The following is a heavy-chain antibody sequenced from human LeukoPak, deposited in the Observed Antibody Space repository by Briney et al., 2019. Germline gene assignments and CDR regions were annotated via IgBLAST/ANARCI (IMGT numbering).Heavy chain of an antibody. CDR1: GLTFSSYG. CDR2: IRYDGSNK. V-gene: IGHV3-30*02. CDR3: AKDILSGSYTFD. D-gene: IGHD1-26*01. J-gene: IGHJ4*02. Sequence: GGSLRLSCAASGLTFSSYGMHWVRQAPGKGLEGVAFIRYDGSNKYYADSVKGRFTISRDNSKNTLYLQMNSLRAEDTAVYYCAKDILSGSYTFDWGQGTLVTVSS.